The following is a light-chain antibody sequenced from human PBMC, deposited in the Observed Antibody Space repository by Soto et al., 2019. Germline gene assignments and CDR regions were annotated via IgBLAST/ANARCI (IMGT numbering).Light chain of an antibody. V-gene: IGKV3-20*01. CDR3: QQYGSPPPIT. J-gene: IGKJ5*01. Sequence: EIVLTQSPGTLSLSPGERATLSCRASQRVSSSYLAWYQQKPGQAPRLLIYGASSRATGIPDRFSGSGSGTDFTLTSSRLEPEDFAVYYCQQYGSPPPITFGQGTRLEIK. CDR2: GAS. CDR1: QRVSSSY.